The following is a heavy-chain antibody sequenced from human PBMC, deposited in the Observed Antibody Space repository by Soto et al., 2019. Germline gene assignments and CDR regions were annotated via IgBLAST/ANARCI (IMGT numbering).Heavy chain of an antibody. D-gene: IGHD6-19*01. CDR1: GYTLTELS. Sequence: ASVKVSCKVSGYTLTELSMHWVRQAPGKGLEWMGGFDPEDGETIYAQKFQGRVTMTEDTSTDTAYMELSSLRSEDTAVYYCATDISSGFEYYFDYWGQGTLVTVSS. CDR3: ATDISSGFEYYFDY. J-gene: IGHJ4*02. CDR2: FDPEDGET. V-gene: IGHV1-24*01.